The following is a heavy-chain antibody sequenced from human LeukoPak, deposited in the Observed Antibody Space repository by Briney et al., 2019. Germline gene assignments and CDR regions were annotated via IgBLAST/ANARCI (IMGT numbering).Heavy chain of an antibody. Sequence: GRSLRLSCAASGFTFSSYAMHWVRQAPGKGLEWVAFIRYDGSNKYYADSVKGRFTISRDNSKNMVYLQMNNLQTEDTSIYYCAKDRGDYPPYFDHWGQGTLVTVSS. CDR2: IRYDGSNK. CDR1: GFTFSSYA. V-gene: IGHV3-30*02. J-gene: IGHJ4*02. D-gene: IGHD2-21*02. CDR3: AKDRGDYPPYFDH.